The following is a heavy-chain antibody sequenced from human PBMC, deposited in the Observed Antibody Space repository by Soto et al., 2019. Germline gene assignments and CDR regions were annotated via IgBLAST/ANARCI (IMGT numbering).Heavy chain of an antibody. CDR2: INHVGGT. CDR1: GGFLSVSY. D-gene: IGHD3-16*01. V-gene: IGHV4-34*01. Sequence: PATLSLTGAVYGGFLSVSYWTWSRQAPGEGLEWIGEINHVGGTNYNPSLKSRVTMSVDTSQNQFSLRLISVTAADTAMYFCVRIRYQLPSSVLWLDPWGQGTPVTGSS. CDR3: VRIRYQLPSSVLWLDP. J-gene: IGHJ5*02.